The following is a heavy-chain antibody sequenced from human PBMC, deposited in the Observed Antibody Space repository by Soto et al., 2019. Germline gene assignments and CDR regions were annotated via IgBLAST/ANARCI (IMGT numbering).Heavy chain of an antibody. V-gene: IGHV3-21*01. J-gene: IGHJ1*01. CDR1: GFTFSSYS. Sequence: EVQLVESGGGLVKPGGSLRLSCAASGFTFSSYSMNWVRQAPGKGLEWVSSISSSSSYIYYADSVKGRFTISRDNAKNSLYLQMSSLRAEDTAVYYCARTPSYSSVYFQHWGQGTLVTVSS. CDR2: ISSSSSYI. CDR3: ARTPSYSSVYFQH. D-gene: IGHD6-19*01.